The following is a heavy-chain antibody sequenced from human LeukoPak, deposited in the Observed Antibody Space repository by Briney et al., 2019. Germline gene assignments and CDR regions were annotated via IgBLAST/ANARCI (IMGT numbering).Heavy chain of an antibody. J-gene: IGHJ5*02. CDR2: IKQDGSEK. Sequence: GGSLRLSCAASGFTFSSYAMSWVRQAPGKGLEWVANIKQDGSEKYYVDSVKGRFTISRDNAKNSLYLQMNSLRAEDTAVYYCARRPEGFAWFDPWGQGTLVTVSS. CDR3: ARRPEGFAWFDP. V-gene: IGHV3-7*01. CDR1: GFTFSSYA. D-gene: IGHD3-16*01.